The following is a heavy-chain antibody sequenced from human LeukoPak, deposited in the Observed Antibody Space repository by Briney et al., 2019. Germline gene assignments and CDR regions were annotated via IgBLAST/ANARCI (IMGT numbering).Heavy chain of an antibody. D-gene: IGHD7-27*01. V-gene: IGHV4-59*01. CDR2: IYHSGST. J-gene: IGHJ6*02. CDR3: ARLTGHYHYYGMDV. CDR1: GGSISSYY. Sequence: SETLTLTCNVSGGSISSYYWSWIRQPPGKGLEWIGYIYHSGSTYYNPSLKSRVTISVDRSKNQFSLKLSSVTAADTAVYYCARLTGHYHYYGMDVWGQGTTVTVS.